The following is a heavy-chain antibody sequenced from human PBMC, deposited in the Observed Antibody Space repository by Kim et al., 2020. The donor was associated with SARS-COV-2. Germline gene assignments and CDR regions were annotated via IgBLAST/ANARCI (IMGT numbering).Heavy chain of an antibody. Sequence: SVKGPFTISRDNAKNSLYLQMNSLRAEDTALYHCARDNVDNSSWDYYFDYWGQGTLVTVSS. J-gene: IGHJ4*02. CDR3: ARDNVDNSSWDYYFDY. V-gene: IGHV3-20*01. D-gene: IGHD6-13*01.